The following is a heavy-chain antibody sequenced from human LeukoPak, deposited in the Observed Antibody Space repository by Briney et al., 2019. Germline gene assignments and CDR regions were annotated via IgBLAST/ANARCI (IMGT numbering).Heavy chain of an antibody. CDR3: ARPLTSAAGSYEFVY. Sequence: ASVKVSCKASGYTFTYYYMHWVRQAPGQRLEWMAIINTSGGSTNYAHKFQVRLTVTRDTSTSTVYMELSSLRSEDTAVYYCARPLTSAAGSYEFVYWGQGTLVTVSS. CDR2: INTSGGST. D-gene: IGHD6-13*01. CDR1: GYTFTYYY. J-gene: IGHJ4*02. V-gene: IGHV1-46*01.